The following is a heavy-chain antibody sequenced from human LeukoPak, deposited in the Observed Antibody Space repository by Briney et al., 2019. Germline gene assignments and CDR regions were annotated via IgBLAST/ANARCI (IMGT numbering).Heavy chain of an antibody. CDR2: ISWNSGSI. D-gene: IGHD3-22*01. CDR3: AKVDSYDSSGYFDY. V-gene: IGHV3-9*01. CDR1: GFTFSSYA. Sequence: GGSLRLSCAASGFTFSSYAMSWVRQAPGKGLEWVSGISWNSGSIGYADSVKGRFTISRDNAKNSLYLQMNSLRAEDTALYYCAKVDSYDSSGYFDYWGQGTLVAVSS. J-gene: IGHJ4*02.